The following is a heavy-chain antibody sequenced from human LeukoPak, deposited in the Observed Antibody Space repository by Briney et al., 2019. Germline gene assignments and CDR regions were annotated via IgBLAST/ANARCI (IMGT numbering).Heavy chain of an antibody. CDR3: ARKTGMTGEAFEY. D-gene: IGHD1-1*01. CDR2: IKVDGSEE. Sequence: GGSLRLSCAASGFTFSNYWMSWVRQAPGKGLEWVANIKVDGSEEYYLDSVKGRFTISRDNAKNSVYLQMNSLRTEDTAIYYCARKTGMTGEAFEYWGQGTLVTVSS. CDR1: GFTFSNYW. V-gene: IGHV3-7*03. J-gene: IGHJ4*02.